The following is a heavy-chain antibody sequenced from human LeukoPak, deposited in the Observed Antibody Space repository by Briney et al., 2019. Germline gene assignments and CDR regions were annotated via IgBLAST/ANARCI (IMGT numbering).Heavy chain of an antibody. CDR1: GASISGSGYY. CDR2: IYPSGTT. V-gene: IGHV4-39*07. D-gene: IGHD6-13*01. CDR3: ARAYSSSWYFNWFDP. Sequence: PSETLSLTCAVSGASISGSGYYWGWIRQPPGKGLEWIGNIYPSGTTYYNPSLKTRVTISVDTSKNQFSLKLSSVTAADTAVYFCARAYSSSWYFNWFDPWGQGTLVTVSS. J-gene: IGHJ5*02.